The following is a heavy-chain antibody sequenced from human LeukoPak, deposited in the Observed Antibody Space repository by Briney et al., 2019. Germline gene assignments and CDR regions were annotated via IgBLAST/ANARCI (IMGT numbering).Heavy chain of an antibody. Sequence: GGSLRLSCAAAGFTFSSYAMSWVRQAPGKGLEWVSASSGSGGITYYADSVKGRFTISRNNSKNTLYLQMNSMRAEDTAVYYCAKRLYDSSGYDYWGQGTLVTVSS. CDR3: AKRLYDSSGYDY. J-gene: IGHJ4*02. CDR2: SSGSGGIT. D-gene: IGHD3-22*01. V-gene: IGHV3-23*01. CDR1: GFTFSSYA.